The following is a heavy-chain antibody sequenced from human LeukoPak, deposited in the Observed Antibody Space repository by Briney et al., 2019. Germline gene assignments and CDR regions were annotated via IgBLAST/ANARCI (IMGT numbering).Heavy chain of an antibody. CDR3: ARVEGGSGSYYKPFDY. CDR1: GFTFSSYW. D-gene: IGHD3-10*01. Sequence: GSLRLSCAASGFTFSSYWMHWVRQAPGKGLVWVSRINSDGSSTSYADSVKGRFTISRDNAKNTLYLQMNSLRAEDTAVYYCARVEGGSGSYYKPFDYWGQGTLVTVSS. V-gene: IGHV3-74*01. CDR2: INSDGSST. J-gene: IGHJ4*02.